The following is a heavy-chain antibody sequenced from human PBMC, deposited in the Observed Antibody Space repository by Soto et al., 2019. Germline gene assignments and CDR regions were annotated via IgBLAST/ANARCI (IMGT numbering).Heavy chain of an antibody. V-gene: IGHV3-48*03. J-gene: IGHJ4*02. CDR1: GFTFSSYE. D-gene: IGHD3-22*01. CDR2: ISSSGSTI. CDR3: ARGPPTYYYDSSGYYLDY. Sequence: PGGSLRLSCAASGFTFSSYEMNWVRQAPGKGLEWVSYISSSGSTIYYADSVKGRFTISRDNAKNSLYLQMNSLRAEDTAVYYCARGPPTYYYDSSGYYLDYWGQGTLVTVSS.